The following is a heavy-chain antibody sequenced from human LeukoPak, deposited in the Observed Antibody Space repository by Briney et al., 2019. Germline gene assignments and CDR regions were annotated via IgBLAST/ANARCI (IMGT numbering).Heavy chain of an antibody. CDR2: ISSNGSTI. D-gene: IGHD3-10*01. V-gene: IGHV3-48*03. Sequence: PGGSLRLSWAASGFTFSRYEIDWVRQAPGRGLGWVSYISSNGSTIYYADAVKGRFTISRDNAKNSLYLQMNSLRAEDTAVYYCARAGGSGTVDYWGHGTLVTVSS. J-gene: IGHJ4*01. CDR1: GFTFSRYE. CDR3: ARAGGSGTVDY.